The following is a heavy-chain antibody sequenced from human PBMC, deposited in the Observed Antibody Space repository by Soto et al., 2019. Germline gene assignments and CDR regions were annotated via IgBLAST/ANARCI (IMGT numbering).Heavy chain of an antibody. J-gene: IGHJ4*02. CDR1: GFSVSARGVG. CDR2: IYWNDDK. D-gene: IGHD3-16*01. CDR3: AHSPWGAAPDY. Sequence: SGPTLVNPTQTLTLTCALSGFSVSARGVGVGWIRQPPGKALEWLAIIYWNDDKLYRPSLQSRLTITKDTSKNQVVLTMTNMDPVDTATYYCAHSPWGAAPDYWGQGTPVTVS. V-gene: IGHV2-5*01.